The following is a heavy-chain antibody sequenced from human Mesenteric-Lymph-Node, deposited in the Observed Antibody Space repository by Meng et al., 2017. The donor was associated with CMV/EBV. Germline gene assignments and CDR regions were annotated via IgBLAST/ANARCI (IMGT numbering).Heavy chain of an antibody. V-gene: IGHV3-23*03. Sequence: GESLKISCAASGFTFSSYSMNWVRQAPGKGLEWVSVIYSGGSSTYYADSVKGRFTISRDNSKNTLYLQMNSLRAEDTAVYYCAKAAMIGKYRSYYFDYWGQGTLVTVSS. CDR3: AKAAMIGKYRSYYFDY. J-gene: IGHJ4*02. CDR2: IYSGGSST. D-gene: IGHD5-18*01. CDR1: GFTFSSYS.